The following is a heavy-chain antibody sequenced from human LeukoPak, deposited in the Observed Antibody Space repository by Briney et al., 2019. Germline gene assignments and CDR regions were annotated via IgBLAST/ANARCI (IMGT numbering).Heavy chain of an antibody. D-gene: IGHD2-2*01. CDR2: IYSSGTT. J-gene: IGHJ4*02. CDR3: ARAYCSSTSCYPHFDY. V-gene: IGHV4-59*11. Sequence: SETLSLTCTVSSGSISNQYGRWVRQPQGKGLEWVGYIYSSGTTNYNPSLTSRVTISVDTSKNQFSLKLSSVTAADTAVYYCARAYCSSTSCYPHFDYWGQGTLFTVSS. CDR1: SGSISNQY.